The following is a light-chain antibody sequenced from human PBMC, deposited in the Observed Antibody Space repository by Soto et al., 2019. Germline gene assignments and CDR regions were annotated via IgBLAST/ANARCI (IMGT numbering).Light chain of an antibody. CDR3: SSYAGKGV. CDR1: SSDVGDYNY. J-gene: IGLJ2*01. V-gene: IGLV2-8*01. CDR2: EVN. Sequence: QSVLTQPPSASGSPGQSVTISCTGTSSDVGDYNYVSWYQQHPGKAPKLMIYEVNKRPSGVPDRFSGSKSGNTASLTVSGLQTEDEADYDCSSYAGKGVFGGGTKLTVL.